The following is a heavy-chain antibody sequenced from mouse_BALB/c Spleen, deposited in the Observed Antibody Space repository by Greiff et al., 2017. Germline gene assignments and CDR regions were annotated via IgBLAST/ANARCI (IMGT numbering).Heavy chain of an antibody. Sequence: QVTLKESGPGILQPSQTLSLTCSFSGFSLSTSGMGVSWIRQPSGKGLEWLAHIYWDDDKRYNPSLKSRLTISKDTSRNQVFLKITSVDTADTATYYCARDYYGSSYAMDYWGQGTSVTVSS. J-gene: IGHJ4*01. V-gene: IGHV8-12*01. CDR2: IYWDDDK. CDR1: GFSLSTSGMG. D-gene: IGHD1-1*01. CDR3: ARDYYGSSYAMDY.